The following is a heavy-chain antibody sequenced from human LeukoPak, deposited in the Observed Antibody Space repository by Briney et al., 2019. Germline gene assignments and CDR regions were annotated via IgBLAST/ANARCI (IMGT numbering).Heavy chain of an antibody. Sequence: AGSLRLSCAASGFIFSSYAMSWVRPAPGKGLEWVSAITGSGGSTYYADSVKGRFTISRDNSKNTLFLQMNSLTAEDTAVYYCAKDPSSSYYFYMDVWGKGTTVTVSS. J-gene: IGHJ6*03. CDR3: AKDPSSSYYFYMDV. D-gene: IGHD3-16*02. CDR1: GFIFSSYA. CDR2: ITGSGGST. V-gene: IGHV3-23*01.